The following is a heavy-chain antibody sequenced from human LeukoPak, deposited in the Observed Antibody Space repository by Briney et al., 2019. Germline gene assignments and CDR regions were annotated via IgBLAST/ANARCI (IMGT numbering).Heavy chain of an antibody. D-gene: IGHD1-26*01. CDR1: GFTFSRHW. J-gene: IGHJ4*02. Sequence: GGSLRLSCRASGFTFSRHWMTWVRQAPGKGLEWVAHIKEDGSEKYYVDALKGRVLFSRYNAKTSLYRQLNNIRVEDAAVYYCAGEWDSGWGGTYFDIWGMGNLVTVSS. CDR3: AGEWDSGWGGTYFDI. CDR2: IKEDGSEK. V-gene: IGHV3-7*01.